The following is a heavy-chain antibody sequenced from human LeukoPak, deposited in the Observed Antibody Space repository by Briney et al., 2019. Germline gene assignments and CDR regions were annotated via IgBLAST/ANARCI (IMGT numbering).Heavy chain of an antibody. CDR3: ARDAPRTSRNRHYYYYGMDV. D-gene: IGHD3-3*02. J-gene: IGHJ6*02. V-gene: IGHV3-66*01. CDR1: GFTVSSNY. Sequence: GGSLRLSCAASGFTVSSNYMSWVRQAPGKGLEWVSVIYSGGSTYYADSVKGRFTISRDNSKNTLYLQMNSLRAEDTAVYYCARDAPRTSRNRHYYYYGMDVWGQGTTVTVSS. CDR2: IYSGGST.